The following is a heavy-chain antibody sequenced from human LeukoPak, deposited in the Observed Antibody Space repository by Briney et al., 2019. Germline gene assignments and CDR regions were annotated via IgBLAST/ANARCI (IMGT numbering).Heavy chain of an antibody. CDR2: ILYDGSNE. V-gene: IGHV3-30*18. J-gene: IGHJ4*02. D-gene: IGHD3-22*01. CDR1: GFTFSSHG. Sequence: GGSLRLSCAASGFTFSSHGMHWVRQAPGMGLEWVALILYDGSNEYYADSVQGRFTISRDSSRITLYLQMNSLRAEDTAVYYCAKDGTGGYYYLDYWGQGTLVTVSS. CDR3: AKDGTGGYYYLDY.